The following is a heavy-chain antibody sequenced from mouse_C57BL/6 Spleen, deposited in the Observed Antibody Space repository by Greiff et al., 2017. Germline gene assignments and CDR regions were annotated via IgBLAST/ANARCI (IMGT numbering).Heavy chain of an antibody. Sequence: QVQLQQPGAELVKPGASVKMSCKASGYTFTSYWITWVKQRPGQGLEWIGDIYPGSGSTNSNEKFKSKATLTVDTSSSTAYMQLSSLTSEDSAVYYCARVYDGYYYAMDYWGQGTSVTVSS. CDR3: ARVYDGYYYAMDY. D-gene: IGHD2-3*01. V-gene: IGHV1-55*01. CDR1: GYTFTSYW. CDR2: IYPGSGST. J-gene: IGHJ4*01.